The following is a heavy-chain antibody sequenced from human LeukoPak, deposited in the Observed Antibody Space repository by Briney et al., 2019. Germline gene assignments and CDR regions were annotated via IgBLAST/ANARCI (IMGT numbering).Heavy chain of an antibody. V-gene: IGHV3-23*01. CDR2: ISGSGGST. CDR1: GFTFSSYA. CDR3: AKDPERAVTTRVWFDP. D-gene: IGHD1-1*01. Sequence: QTGGSLRLSCAASGFTFSSYAMSWVRQAPGKGLEWVSAISGSGGSTYYADSVKGRFTISRDNSKNTLYLQMNSLRAEDTAVYYCAKDPERAVTTRVWFDPWGQGTLVTVSS. J-gene: IGHJ5*02.